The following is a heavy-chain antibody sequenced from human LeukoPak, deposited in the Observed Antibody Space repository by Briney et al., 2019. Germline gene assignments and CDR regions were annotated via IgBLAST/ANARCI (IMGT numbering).Heavy chain of an antibody. CDR1: GFTFRSYA. Sequence: PGGSLRLSCAASGFTFRSYAMHWVRQAPGKGLEWVALISYDGSHKYYADSVKGRFTISRDNSKNTLYLQMNSLRAEDTAVYYCARAGLRYYDSSGYFDWGQGTLVTVSS. V-gene: IGHV3-30*04. D-gene: IGHD3-22*01. CDR2: ISYDGSHK. CDR3: ARAGLRYYDSSGYFD. J-gene: IGHJ4*02.